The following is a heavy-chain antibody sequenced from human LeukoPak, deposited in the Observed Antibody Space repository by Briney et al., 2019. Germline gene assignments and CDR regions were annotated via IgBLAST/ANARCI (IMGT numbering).Heavy chain of an antibody. V-gene: IGHV1-46*01. J-gene: IGHJ4*02. Sequence: ASVKVSCKASGYTFTSYYMHWVRQAPGQGLEWMGIINPSGGSTSYAQKFQGRVTMTRDMSTSTVYMELSSLRSEDTAVYYCAKDGTRPYYGSGSYYNYFENWGQGTLVTVSS. CDR2: INPSGGST. CDR3: AKDGTRPYYGSGSYYNYFEN. CDR1: GYTFTSYY. D-gene: IGHD3-10*01.